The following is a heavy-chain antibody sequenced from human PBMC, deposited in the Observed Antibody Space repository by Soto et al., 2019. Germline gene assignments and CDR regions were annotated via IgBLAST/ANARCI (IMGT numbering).Heavy chain of an antibody. D-gene: IGHD3-3*01. CDR2: INSDSDNI. Sequence: LRLSCAASGWTFGTYSMNWVRQAPGKGLEWIAYINSDSDNIMYADSVKGRFTISRDNAKNSLFLQMNSLTDEDTAVYYCARLYYDYVWGQGTTVTVSS. CDR3: ARLYYDYV. J-gene: IGHJ6*02. V-gene: IGHV3-48*02. CDR1: GWTFGTYS.